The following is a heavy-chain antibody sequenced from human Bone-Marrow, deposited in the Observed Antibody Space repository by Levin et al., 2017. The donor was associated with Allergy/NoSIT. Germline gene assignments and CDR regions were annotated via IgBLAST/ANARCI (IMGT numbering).Heavy chain of an antibody. V-gene: IGHV3-33*01. CDR3: ARDTGTVARGNWFDP. D-gene: IGHD4-23*01. Sequence: SGGSLRLSCAASGFTFSSYGMHWVRQAPGKGLEWVAVIWYDGSNKYYADSVKGRFTISRDNSKNTLYLQMNSLRAEDTAVYYCARDTGTVARGNWFDPWGQGTLVTVSS. CDR2: IWYDGSNK. CDR1: GFTFSSYG. J-gene: IGHJ5*02.